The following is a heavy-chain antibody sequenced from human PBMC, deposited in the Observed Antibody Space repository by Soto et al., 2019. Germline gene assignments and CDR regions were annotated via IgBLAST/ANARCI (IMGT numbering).Heavy chain of an antibody. CDR3: ARAYPRPGIAAPKPDY. Sequence: ASVNVSCKASGYTFTSYGISWVRQAPGQGLEWMGWISAYNGNTNYAQRLQGRVTMTTDTSTSTAYMELRSLRSDDTAVYYCARAYPRPGIAAPKPDYWGQGTLVTVSS. J-gene: IGHJ4*02. D-gene: IGHD6-13*01. CDR1: GYTFTSYG. CDR2: ISAYNGNT. V-gene: IGHV1-18*01.